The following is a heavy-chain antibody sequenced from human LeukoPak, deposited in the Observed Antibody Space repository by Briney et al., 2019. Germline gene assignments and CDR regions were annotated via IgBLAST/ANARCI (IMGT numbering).Heavy chain of an antibody. D-gene: IGHD1-26*01. CDR3: AKGSGWAVSYYYYYMDV. CDR2: ISSSGSTI. CDR1: GFTFSDYY. J-gene: IGHJ6*03. Sequence: GGSLRLSCAASGFTFSDYYMSWIRQAPGKGLEWVSYISSSGSTIYYADSVKGRFTISRDNSKNSLYLQMNSLRTEDTAVYYCAKGSGWAVSYYYYYMDVWGKGTTVTISS. V-gene: IGHV3-11*04.